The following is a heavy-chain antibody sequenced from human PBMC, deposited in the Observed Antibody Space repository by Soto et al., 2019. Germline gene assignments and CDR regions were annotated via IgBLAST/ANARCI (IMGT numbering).Heavy chain of an antibody. Sequence: QVQLVQSGAEVKKPGSSVKVSCKASGGTFSSYDINWVRQATGQGLEWMGWMNPNSGNTGYAQKFQGRVTMTRNTSISTAYMELSSLRSEDTAVYYCAGKRGTPNLYYYYGMDVWGQGTTVTVSS. CDR3: AGKRGTPNLYYYYGMDV. V-gene: IGHV1-8*02. CDR1: GGTFSSYD. CDR2: MNPNSGNT. D-gene: IGHD3-10*01. J-gene: IGHJ6*02.